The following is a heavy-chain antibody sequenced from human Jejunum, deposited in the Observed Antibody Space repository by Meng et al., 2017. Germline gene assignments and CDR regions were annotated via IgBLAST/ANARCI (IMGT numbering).Heavy chain of an antibody. J-gene: IGHJ4*02. CDR1: GSMFSTYG. Sequence: GGSLRLSCAASGSMFSTYGMTWVRQAPGKGLEWVSGISGSGTTIYYADSVKGRFTISRDNSKNTLYLQMNSGRVEDTAVYYCAKDKNYDAYRWDYWCQGTLVTVSS. CDR2: ISGSGTTI. D-gene: IGHD4-17*01. V-gene: IGHV3-23*01. CDR3: AKDKNYDAYRWDY.